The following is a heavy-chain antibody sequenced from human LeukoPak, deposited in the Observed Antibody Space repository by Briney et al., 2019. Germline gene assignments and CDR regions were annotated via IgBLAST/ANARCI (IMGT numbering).Heavy chain of an antibody. D-gene: IGHD6-19*01. Sequence: GGSLRLSCAASRFTFDDYAMHWVRQAPGKGLEWVSGISWNSGSIGYADSVKGRFTISRDNAKNSLYLQMNSLRAEDTALYYCAKVDQSSIAVAGSGAFDIWGQGTMVTVSS. CDR2: ISWNSGSI. J-gene: IGHJ3*02. V-gene: IGHV3-9*01. CDR1: RFTFDDYA. CDR3: AKVDQSSIAVAGSGAFDI.